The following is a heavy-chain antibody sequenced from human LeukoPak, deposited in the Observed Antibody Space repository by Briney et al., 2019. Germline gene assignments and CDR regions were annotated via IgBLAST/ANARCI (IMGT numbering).Heavy chain of an antibody. Sequence: SGGSLRLSCAASGFTFSSYAMSWVRQAPGKGLEWVSAISGSGGSTYYADSVKGRFTISRDNAKNSLYLQMNSLRAEDTAVYYCAREQQLGDAFDIWGQGTMVTVSS. CDR3: AREQQLGDAFDI. CDR1: GFTFSSYA. D-gene: IGHD6-6*01. J-gene: IGHJ3*02. V-gene: IGHV3-23*01. CDR2: ISGSGGST.